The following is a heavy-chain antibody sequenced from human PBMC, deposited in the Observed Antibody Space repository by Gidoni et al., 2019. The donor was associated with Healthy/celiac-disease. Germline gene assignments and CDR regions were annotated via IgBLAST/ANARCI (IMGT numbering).Heavy chain of an antibody. Sequence: QVQLVESGGGVVQPGRSLRLSCAASGFTFSSYGMHWVRQAPGKGLEWLAVIWYDGSNKYYADSVKGRFTISRDNSKNTLYLQMNSLRAEDTAVYYCARDLFGGQLVRGYYYGMDVWGQGTTVTVSS. CDR2: IWYDGSNK. CDR1: GFTFSSYG. J-gene: IGHJ6*02. CDR3: ARDLFGGQLVRGYYYGMDV. V-gene: IGHV3-33*01. D-gene: IGHD6-6*01.